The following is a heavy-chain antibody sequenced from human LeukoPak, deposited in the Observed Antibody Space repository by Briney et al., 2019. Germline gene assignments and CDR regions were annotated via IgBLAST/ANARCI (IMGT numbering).Heavy chain of an antibody. Sequence: SETLSLTCPVSGGSISNYYYWTWIRQPPGRGLEWIGYIYDSGSTNYNPSLKSRVTISVDTSKNQFSLKLSSVTAADAAVYYCARGYSSGRIDYWGRGTLVTVSS. J-gene: IGHJ4*02. CDR2: IYDSGST. CDR1: GGSISNYY. D-gene: IGHD6-19*01. V-gene: IGHV4-59*01. CDR3: ARGYSSGRIDY.